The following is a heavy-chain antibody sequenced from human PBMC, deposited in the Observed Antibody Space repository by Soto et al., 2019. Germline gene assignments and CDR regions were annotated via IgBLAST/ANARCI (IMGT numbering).Heavy chain of an antibody. CDR3: ARQARYYYHSSGFHDY. V-gene: IGHV4-39*01. J-gene: IGHJ4*02. CDR2: IYYSGST. D-gene: IGHD3-22*01. Sequence: QLQLQESGPGLVKPSETLSLTCTVSGGSISSSSYYWGWIRQPPGKGLEWIGSIYYSGSTYYNPSLKSRVTLSLHTSKNQFSLKLSSVTAAVTAVYYCARQARYYYHSSGFHDYWGQGTLVTVSS. CDR1: GGSISSSSYY.